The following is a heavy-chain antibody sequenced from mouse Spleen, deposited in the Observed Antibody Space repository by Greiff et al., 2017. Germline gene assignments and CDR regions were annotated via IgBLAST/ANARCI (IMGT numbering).Heavy chain of an antibody. V-gene: IGHV1-15*01. J-gene: IGHJ4*01. CDR1: GYTFTDYE. CDR2: IDPETGGT. Sequence: VKLQESGAELVRPGASVTLSCKASGYTFTDYEMHWVKQTPVHGLEWIGAIDPETGGTAYNQKFKGKAILTADKSSSTAYMELRSLTSEDSAVYYCTREGVYASMDYWGQGTSVTVSS. D-gene: IGHD2-12*01. CDR3: TREGVYASMDY.